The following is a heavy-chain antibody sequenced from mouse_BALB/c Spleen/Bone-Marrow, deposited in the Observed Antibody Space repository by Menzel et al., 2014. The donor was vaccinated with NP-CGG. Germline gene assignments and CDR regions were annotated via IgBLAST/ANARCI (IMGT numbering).Heavy chain of an antibody. D-gene: IGHD2-1*01. CDR2: ISDGGSYT. J-gene: IGHJ4*01. V-gene: IGHV5-4*02. CDR3: ARGGNYGAMDY. Sequence: EVMLVESGGGLVKPGGSLKLSCAASGFTFXDYYMYWVRQTPEKRLEWVATISDGGSYTYYPDSVKGRFTISRDNAKNNLYLQMSSLKSEDTAMYYCARGGNYGAMDYWGQGTSVTVSS. CDR1: GFTFXDYY.